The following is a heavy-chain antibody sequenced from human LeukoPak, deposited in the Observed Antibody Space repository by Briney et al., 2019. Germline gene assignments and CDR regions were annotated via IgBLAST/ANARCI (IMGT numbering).Heavy chain of an antibody. CDR3: ARGGAYYDFWSGSTDY. Sequence: ASVKVSCKASGYTFTGYYIHWVRQAPGQGLEWMGWINPNSGGTNYAQKFQGRVTMTRDTSISTAYMELSRLRSDDTAVYYCARGGAYYDFWSGSTDYWGQGTLVTVSS. CDR2: INPNSGGT. CDR1: GYTFTGYY. V-gene: IGHV1-2*02. D-gene: IGHD3-3*01. J-gene: IGHJ4*02.